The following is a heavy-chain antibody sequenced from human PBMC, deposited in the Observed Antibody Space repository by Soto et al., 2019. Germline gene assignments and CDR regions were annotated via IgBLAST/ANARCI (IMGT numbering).Heavy chain of an antibody. CDR2: IYYSGST. V-gene: IGHV4-31*03. CDR3: ARSGYSYGPNPLLY. CDR1: GGSISSGGYY. D-gene: IGHD5-18*01. J-gene: IGHJ4*02. Sequence: QVQLQESGPGLVKPSQTLSLTCTVSGGSISSGGYYWNSIRQHPGKGLEWIGYIYYSGSTYYNPSLKSRVTISVDTSKNQFSLKLRSVTAADTAVYYCARSGYSYGPNPLLYWGQGTLVTVSS.